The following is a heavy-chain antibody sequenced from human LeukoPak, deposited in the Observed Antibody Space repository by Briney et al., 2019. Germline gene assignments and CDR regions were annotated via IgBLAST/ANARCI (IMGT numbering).Heavy chain of an antibody. V-gene: IGHV1-69*13. CDR3: ARVIFREPTYYYYYMDV. Sequence: SVKVSCKASGGTFSSYAISWVRQAPGQGLEWMGAIIPIFGTANYAQKFQGRVTITADESTSTAYMELSSLRSEDTAVYYCARVIFREPTYYYYYMDVWGKGTTVTVSS. J-gene: IGHJ6*03. D-gene: IGHD2-21*01. CDR1: GGTFSSYA. CDR2: IIPIFGTA.